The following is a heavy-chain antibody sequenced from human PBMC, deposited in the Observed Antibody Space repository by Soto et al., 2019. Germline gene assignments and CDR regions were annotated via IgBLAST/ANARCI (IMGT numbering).Heavy chain of an antibody. J-gene: IGHJ1*01. CDR1: GGTFSRYA. CDR3: ASSLVLAGRAGNAERYTH. Sequence: SGKVSWKASGGTFSRYAISWGRPAPGQRLEWMGGIIPIFGTANYAQKFQGRVTITADESTSTAYMELSSLRSEDTAVYYCASSLVLAGRAGNAERYTHWGQGTLVTVSS. D-gene: IGHD6-19*01. CDR2: IIPIFGTA. V-gene: IGHV1-69*13.